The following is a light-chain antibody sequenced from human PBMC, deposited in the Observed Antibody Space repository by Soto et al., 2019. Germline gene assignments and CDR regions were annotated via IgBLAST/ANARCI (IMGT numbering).Light chain of an antibody. CDR3: QQYGDLPPT. CDR1: QSVSTY. CDR2: DAS. Sequence: IVLTQSPATLSLSPGEKATLSCRTSQSVSTYLAWYQQKPGQALRLLIYDASHRATGIPDRFSGSGSGTDFTLTISRLEPEDFAVYHCQQYGDLPPTFGQGTKVDIK. V-gene: IGKV3-20*01. J-gene: IGKJ1*01.